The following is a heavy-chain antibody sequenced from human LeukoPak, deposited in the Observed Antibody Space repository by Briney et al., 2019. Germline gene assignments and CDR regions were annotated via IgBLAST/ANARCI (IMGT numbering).Heavy chain of an antibody. CDR2: IYYSGST. J-gene: IGHJ5*02. Sequence: SETLSLTCTVSGGSIISSSYHWGWIRQPPGKGLEWIGSIYYSGSTYYNPSLKSRVTISVDTSKNQFSLKLSSVTAADRAVFYWAGETPPYFDFWGGSHGGGVNWFDPWGQGTLVTVSS. CDR3: AGETPPYFDFWGGSHGGGVNWFDP. V-gene: IGHV4-39*07. D-gene: IGHD3-3*01. CDR1: GGSIISSSYH.